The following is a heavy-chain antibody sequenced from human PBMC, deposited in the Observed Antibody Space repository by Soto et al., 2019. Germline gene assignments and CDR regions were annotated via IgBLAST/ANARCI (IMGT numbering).Heavy chain of an antibody. CDR3: ARDMGYCSSTSCYNWFAP. J-gene: IGHJ5*02. CDR2: IIPILGIA. D-gene: IGHD2-2*01. Sequence: ASVKVSCKASGGTFSSYTISWVRQAPGQGLEWMGRIIPILGIANYAQKFQGRVTITADKSTSTAYMELSSLRSEDTAVYYCARDMGYCSSTSCYNWFAPWGQGTLVTVSS. V-gene: IGHV1-69*04. CDR1: GGTFSSYT.